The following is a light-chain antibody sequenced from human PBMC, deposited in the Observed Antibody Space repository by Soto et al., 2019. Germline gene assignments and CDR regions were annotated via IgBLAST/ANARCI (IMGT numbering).Light chain of an antibody. CDR3: QSYDSSLSGYVV. Sequence: QPVLTQPPSVSGAPGQRVTISCTGSSSNIGAGYDVHWYQQLPGTAPKLLIYGNSNRPSGVPDRFSGSKSGTSASLAITGLQAEDEADYYCQSYDSSLSGYVVFGGRTKVTVL. V-gene: IGLV1-40*01. CDR1: SSNIGAGYD. J-gene: IGLJ2*01. CDR2: GNS.